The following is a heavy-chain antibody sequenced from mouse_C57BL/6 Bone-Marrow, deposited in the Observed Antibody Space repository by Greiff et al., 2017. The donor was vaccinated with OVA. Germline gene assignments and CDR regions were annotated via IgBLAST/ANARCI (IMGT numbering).Heavy chain of an antibody. CDR1: GYTFTDYY. V-gene: IGHV1-76*01. CDR2: IYPGSGTT. Sequence: QVQLQQSGAELVRPGASVKLSCKASGYTFTDYYINWVKQRPGQGLEWIARIYPGSGTTYYNEKFKGKATLTAEKSSSTAYMQLSSLTTEDSAVYFCARWGLYYYGNWGQGTTLTVSA. J-gene: IGHJ2*01. D-gene: IGHD6-5*01. CDR3: ARWGLYYYGN.